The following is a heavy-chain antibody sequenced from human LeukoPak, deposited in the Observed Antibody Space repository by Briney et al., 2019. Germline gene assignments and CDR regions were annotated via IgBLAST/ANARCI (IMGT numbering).Heavy chain of an antibody. V-gene: IGHV3-9*01. CDR2: NSWNSGSI. CDR1: GFTFDDYT. J-gene: IGHJ4*02. CDR3: AKDCRAGTRGNCFDY. Sequence: GGSLRLSCAASGFTFDDYTMHWVRQAPGKGLEWVSGNSWNSGSIGYADSVKGRFTISRDNAKNSLYLQMNSLRAEDTALYYCAKDCRAGTRGNCFDYRGQGTLVTVSS. D-gene: IGHD6-19*01.